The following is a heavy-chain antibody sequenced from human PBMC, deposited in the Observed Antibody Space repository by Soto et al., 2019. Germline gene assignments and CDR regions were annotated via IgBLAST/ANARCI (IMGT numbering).Heavy chain of an antibody. D-gene: IGHD1-26*01. J-gene: IGHJ5*02. V-gene: IGHV1-46*03. CDR2: INPSGGST. Sequence: QVQLVQSGAEVKKPGASVKVSCKASGYTFTSYYMHWVRQAPGQGLEWMGIINPSGGSTSYAQKFQARVTMTRDTSTSTVYMELSSVRSEDTAVYYCDRVALRGSYYGRFHPWGQGTLVTVSS. CDR1: GYTFTSYY. CDR3: DRVALRGSYYGRFHP.